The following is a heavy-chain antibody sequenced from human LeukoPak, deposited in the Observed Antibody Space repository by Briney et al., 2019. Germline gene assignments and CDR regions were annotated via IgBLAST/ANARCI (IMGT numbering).Heavy chain of an antibody. CDR1: GFTFSSYA. Sequence: PGGSLRLSCAASGFTFSSYAMHWVRQAPGKGLEWVAVISYDGSNKYYADSVKGRFTISRDNSKNTLYLQMNSLRAEDTAVYYCAREATGTGDAAFDIWGQGTMVTVSS. J-gene: IGHJ3*02. D-gene: IGHD1-7*01. V-gene: IGHV3-30*04. CDR2: ISYDGSNK. CDR3: AREATGTGDAAFDI.